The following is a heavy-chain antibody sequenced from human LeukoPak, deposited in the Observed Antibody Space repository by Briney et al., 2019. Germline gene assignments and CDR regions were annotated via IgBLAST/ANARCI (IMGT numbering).Heavy chain of an antibody. D-gene: IGHD2-21*01. V-gene: IGHV4-34*01. CDR2: INHSGST. CDR3: ARSGPTVIDFDY. J-gene: IGHJ4*02. Sequence: SETLSLTCAVHGGSFSGYYWSWIRQPPGKGLEWIGEINHSGSTNYNPSLKSRVTISVDTSKNQFSLKLSSVTAADTAVYYCARSGPTVIDFDYWGQGTLVTVSS. CDR1: GGSFSGYY.